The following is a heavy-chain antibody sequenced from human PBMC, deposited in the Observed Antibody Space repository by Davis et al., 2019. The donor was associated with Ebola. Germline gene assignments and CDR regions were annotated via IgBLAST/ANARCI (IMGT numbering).Heavy chain of an antibody. J-gene: IGHJ4*02. CDR1: GYTLTDLY. Sequence: AASVKVSCKVSGYTLTDLYMHWVRQAPGKGLEWMGRFDPEDGETISAQKFQGRVTMTEDTSTDTAYMELSRLRSEDTAVYYCATGAITMVQGIIFPSFDYWGQGTLVTVSS. D-gene: IGHD3-10*01. CDR3: ATGAITMVQGIIFPSFDY. CDR2: FDPEDGET. V-gene: IGHV1-24*01.